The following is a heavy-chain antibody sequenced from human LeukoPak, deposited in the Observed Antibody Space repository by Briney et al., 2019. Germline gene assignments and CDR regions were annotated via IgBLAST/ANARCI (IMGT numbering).Heavy chain of an antibody. V-gene: IGHV4-4*07. J-gene: IGHJ6*03. CDR3: ARYPKVPNHNFRYYYYMDV. D-gene: IGHD1-20*01. CDR1: GGSLSPVH. Sequence: SETLSLTRTVSGGSLSPVHWSSIPQPAETGLEWIGRIYPSGSSNYNLSLKDRVTISIDRSKNQFSLKLSSVTAADTALYYCARYPKVPNHNFRYYYYMDVWGKGTTVTVSS. CDR2: IYPSGSS.